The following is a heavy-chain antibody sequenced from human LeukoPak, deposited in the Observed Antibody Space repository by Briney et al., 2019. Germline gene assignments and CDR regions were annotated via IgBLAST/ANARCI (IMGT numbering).Heavy chain of an antibody. V-gene: IGHV3-30*02. CDR3: AKGPDRSMVATLEWDV. CDR2: VRYDGANE. D-gene: IGHD5-12*01. CDR1: GFTFSTSG. Sequence: PGGSLRLSCAASGFTFSTSGMHWVRQAPGKGLEWVAFVRYDGANEYYADSVKGRFTISRDNSKSTLYLQMNSLRAEDTAVYYCAKGPDRSMVATLEWDVWGKGTTVTVSS. J-gene: IGHJ6*04.